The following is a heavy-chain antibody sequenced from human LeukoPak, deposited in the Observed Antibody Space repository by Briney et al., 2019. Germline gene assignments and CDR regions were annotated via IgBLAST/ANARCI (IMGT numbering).Heavy chain of an antibody. CDR2: IIPIFGTA. J-gene: IGHJ5*02. CDR3: ARGGPVIEMRNWFDP. D-gene: IGHD5-24*01. CDR1: GGTFSSYA. Sequence: SVKVSCKASGGTFSSYAISWVRQAPGQGLEWMGGIIPIFGTANYAQKFQGRVTITTDESTSTAYMELSSLRSEDTAVYYCARGGPVIEMRNWFDPWGQGTLVTVSS. V-gene: IGHV1-69*05.